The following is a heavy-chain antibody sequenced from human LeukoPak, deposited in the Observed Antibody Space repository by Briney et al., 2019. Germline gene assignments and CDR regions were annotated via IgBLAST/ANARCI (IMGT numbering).Heavy chain of an antibody. CDR2: ISTNGDST. CDR1: GFIFENYW. V-gene: IGHV3-64*02. Sequence: GGSLRLSCAASGFIFENYWMNWVRQAPGKGLEYVSAISTNGDSTYYADSVKGRFTISRDNSKNTLFLQMGSLRADDMAVYYCARWGSTSCYDYWGQGTLVTVSS. CDR3: ARWGSTSCYDY. D-gene: IGHD2-2*01. J-gene: IGHJ4*02.